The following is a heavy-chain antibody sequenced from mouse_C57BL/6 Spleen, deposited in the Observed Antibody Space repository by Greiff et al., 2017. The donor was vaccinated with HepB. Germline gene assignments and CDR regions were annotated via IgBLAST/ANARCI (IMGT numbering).Heavy chain of an antibody. CDR2: IDPANGNT. Sequence: EVQLQQSVAELVRPGASVKLSCTASGFNIKNTYMHWVKQRPEQGLEWIGRIDPANGNTKYAPKFQGKATITADTSSNTAYLQLSSLTSEDTAIYYCASIYYGYDDSPYYFDYWGQGTTLTVSS. V-gene: IGHV14-3*01. CDR3: ASIYYGYDDSPYYFDY. J-gene: IGHJ2*01. CDR1: GFNIKNTY. D-gene: IGHD2-2*01.